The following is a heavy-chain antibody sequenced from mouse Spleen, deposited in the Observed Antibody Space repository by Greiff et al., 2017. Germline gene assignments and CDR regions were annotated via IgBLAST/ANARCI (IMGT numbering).Heavy chain of an antibody. V-gene: IGHV5-6*02. CDR3: ARHDTTVVAWFAY. J-gene: IGHJ3*01. D-gene: IGHD1-1*01. CDR1: GFTFSSYG. Sequence: DVKLVESGGDLVKPGGSLKLSCAASGFTFSSYGMSWVRQTPDKRLEWVATISSGGSYTYYPDSVKGRFTISRDNAKNTLYLQMSSLKSEDTAMYYCARHDTTVVAWFAYWGQGTLVTVSA. CDR2: ISSGGSYT.